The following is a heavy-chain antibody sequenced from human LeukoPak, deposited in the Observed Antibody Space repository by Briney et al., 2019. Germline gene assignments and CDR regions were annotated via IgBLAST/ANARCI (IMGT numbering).Heavy chain of an antibody. Sequence: AGRSLRLSCAASGFTFDDYAMHWVRQAPGKGLEWVSGISWNSGSIGYADSVKGRFTISRDNAKNSLYLQMNSLRAEDMASYYCAKADRNSNAFDIWGQGTMVTVSS. V-gene: IGHV3-9*03. J-gene: IGHJ3*02. D-gene: IGHD4-23*01. CDR3: AKADRNSNAFDI. CDR1: GFTFDDYA. CDR2: ISWNSGSI.